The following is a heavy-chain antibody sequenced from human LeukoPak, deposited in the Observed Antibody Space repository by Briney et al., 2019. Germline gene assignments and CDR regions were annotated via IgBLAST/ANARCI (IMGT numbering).Heavy chain of an antibody. J-gene: IGHJ4*02. CDR3: AREDIPMVLSLDH. V-gene: IGHV3-23*01. CDR1: GFTFSSYA. Sequence: GGSLRLSCAASGFTFSSYAMSWVRQAPGKGLEWVSAISGGGDSTYYADSVRGRFTVSRDNSKNTLYVQMTSLRAEDTAVYYCAREDIPMVLSLDHWGQGTLVTVSS. CDR2: ISGGGDST. D-gene: IGHD3-10*01.